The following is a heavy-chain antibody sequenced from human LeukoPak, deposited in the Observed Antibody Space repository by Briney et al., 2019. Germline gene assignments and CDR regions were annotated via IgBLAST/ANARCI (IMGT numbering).Heavy chain of an antibody. Sequence: ASVKVSCKASGYTFTSYYMHWVRQAPGQGLEWMGIINPSGGSTSYAQKFQGRVTMTRDTSTSTVYMELSSLRSEDTAMYYCARAGDIVVVPAAIEAFDIWGQGTMVTVSS. CDR2: INPSGGST. CDR1: GYTFTSYY. V-gene: IGHV1-46*01. D-gene: IGHD2-2*01. J-gene: IGHJ3*02. CDR3: ARAGDIVVVPAAIEAFDI.